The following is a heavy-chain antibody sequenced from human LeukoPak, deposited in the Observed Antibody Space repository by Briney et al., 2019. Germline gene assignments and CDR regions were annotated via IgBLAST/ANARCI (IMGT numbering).Heavy chain of an antibody. D-gene: IGHD3-10*01. CDR1: GGPISSYY. CDR3: ARDRAVGFGEFVYYYYGMDV. CDR2: IYYSGST. J-gene: IGHJ6*02. Sequence: SETLSLTCTVSGGPISSYYWSWIRQPLGKGLEWIGYIYYSGSTNYNPSLKTRVTISVDTSKNQFSLKLSSVTAADTAVYYCARDRAVGFGEFVYYYYGMDVWGQGTTVTVSS. V-gene: IGHV4-59*01.